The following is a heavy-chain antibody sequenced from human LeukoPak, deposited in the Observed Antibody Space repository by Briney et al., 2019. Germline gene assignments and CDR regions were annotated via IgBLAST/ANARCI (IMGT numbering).Heavy chain of an antibody. V-gene: IGHV4-31*03. J-gene: IGHJ2*01. Sequence: SETLSLTCTVSGGSINSGGYYWSWIRQHPGRGLEWIGYIYYSGSTYYNPSLKSRVSISVDTSKNQFSLKLSSVTAADTAVYYCAREVERWYFDLWGRGTLVTVSS. D-gene: IGHD1-26*01. CDR1: GGSINSGGYY. CDR2: IYYSGST. CDR3: AREVERWYFDL.